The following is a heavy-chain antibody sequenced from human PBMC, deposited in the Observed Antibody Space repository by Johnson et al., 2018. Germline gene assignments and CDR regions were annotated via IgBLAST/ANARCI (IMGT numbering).Heavy chain of an antibody. D-gene: IGHD6-6*01. Sequence: QVQLQESGPGLVKPSETLSLTCTVSGGSISSYYWSWIRQPPGKGLEWIGEINHSGSTNYNPSLKSRVTISVDTSKNQFSRKLTSVTAADTALYYCARDIAAESEYFQHWGQGTLVTVSS. CDR2: INHSGST. V-gene: IGHV4-59*12. J-gene: IGHJ1*01. CDR1: GGSISSYY. CDR3: ARDIAAESEYFQH.